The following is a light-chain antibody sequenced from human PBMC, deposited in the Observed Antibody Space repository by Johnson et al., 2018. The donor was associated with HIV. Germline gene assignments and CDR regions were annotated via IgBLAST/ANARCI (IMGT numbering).Light chain of an antibody. J-gene: IGLJ1*01. Sequence: QAVLTQPPSVSAAPGQKVTISCSGSSSNIGNNYVSWYQQVPGAAPKLLIYDNNKRPSGIPGRFSGSKSGPSATLGITGLQTGDEADYYCGTWYSSLTSYVFGAGTKVTVL. CDR1: SSNIGNNY. V-gene: IGLV1-51*01. CDR2: DNN. CDR3: GTWYSSLTSYV.